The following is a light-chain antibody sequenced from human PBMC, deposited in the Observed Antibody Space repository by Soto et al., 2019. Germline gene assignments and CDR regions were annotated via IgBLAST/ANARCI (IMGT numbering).Light chain of an antibody. J-gene: IGKJ1*01. CDR3: QQYYSFPRT. CDR2: AAS. CDR1: QGISSY. Sequence: VIWMTQSPSLLSASTGDRVTISCRISQGISSYLAWYQQKPGKAPELLIYAASTLQSGVPSRFSGSGSGTDFTLTISCLQSEDFATYYWQQYYSFPRTFGQGTKVEIK. V-gene: IGKV1D-8*03.